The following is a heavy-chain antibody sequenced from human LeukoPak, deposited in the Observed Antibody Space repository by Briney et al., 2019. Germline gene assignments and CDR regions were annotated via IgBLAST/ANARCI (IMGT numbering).Heavy chain of an antibody. CDR1: AYTFTSYD. CDR2: MNPNSGNT. D-gene: IGHD3-10*01. CDR3: ARRLELPYYYYGMDV. J-gene: IGHJ6*02. V-gene: IGHV1-8*01. Sequence: ASVKVSCKASAYTFTSYDINWVRQATEQGLEWNGWMNPNSGNTGYAQKFQGRVTMTRNTSISTAYMELSSLRSEDTAVYYCARRLELPYYYYGMDVWGQGTTVTVSS.